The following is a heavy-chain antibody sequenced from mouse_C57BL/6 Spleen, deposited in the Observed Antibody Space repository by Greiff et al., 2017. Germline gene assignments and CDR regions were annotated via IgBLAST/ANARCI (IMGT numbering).Heavy chain of an antibody. V-gene: IGHV1-64*01. CDR3: ASETYDYDVWFAY. D-gene: IGHD2-4*01. J-gene: IGHJ3*01. Sequence: QVQLQQPGAELVKPGASVKLSCKASGYTFTSYWMHWVKQRPGQGLEWIGMIHPNSGSTNYNEKFKSKATLTVDKSSSTAYMQHSSLTSEDSAVYYCASETYDYDVWFAYWGQGTLVTVSA. CDR2: IHPNSGST. CDR1: GYTFTSYW.